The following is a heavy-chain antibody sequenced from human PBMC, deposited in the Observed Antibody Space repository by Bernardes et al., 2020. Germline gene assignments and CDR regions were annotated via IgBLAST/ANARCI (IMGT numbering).Heavy chain of an antibody. CDR3: AGARRWGAVAGFDP. CDR1: GFTFSSYS. D-gene: IGHD6-19*01. J-gene: IGHJ5*02. Sequence: GGSLRLSCAASGFTFSSYSMNWVRQAPGKGLEWVSSISSSSSYIYYADSVKGRFTISRDNAKNSLYLQMNSLRAEDTAVYYCAGARRWGAVAGFDPWGQGTLVTVSS. V-gene: IGHV3-21*01. CDR2: ISSSSSYI.